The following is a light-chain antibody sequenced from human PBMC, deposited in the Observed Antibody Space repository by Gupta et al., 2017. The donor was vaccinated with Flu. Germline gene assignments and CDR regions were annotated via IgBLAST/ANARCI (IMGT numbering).Light chain of an antibody. CDR3: QQCSNVPPT. Sequence: PASQSVPPKEKVTITCRASQNIGTSLTWYQQTPDQSPNLLIKYASQYGSGVPSRFSGSGSGTDFTLTISSLETEDAATYYCQQCSNVPPTFGQGTKVEIK. CDR2: YAS. CDR1: QNIGTS. J-gene: IGKJ1*01. V-gene: IGKV6-21*01.